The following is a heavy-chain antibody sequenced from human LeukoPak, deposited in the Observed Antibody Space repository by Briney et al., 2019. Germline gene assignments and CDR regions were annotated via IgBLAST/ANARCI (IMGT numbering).Heavy chain of an antibody. J-gene: IGHJ6*03. D-gene: IGHD3-10*01. CDR3: ARQISDYYYYYMDV. V-gene: IGHV4-39*01. CDR2: IYYSGTT. Sequence: SETLSLTCTVSGGSISSSNYYWGWIRQPPGKGLEWIGTIYYSGTTYYNPSLESRVTISEDTSKNQFSLTLRSVTAADTAVYYCARQISDYYYYYMDVLGKGTTVTVSS. CDR1: GGSISSSNYY.